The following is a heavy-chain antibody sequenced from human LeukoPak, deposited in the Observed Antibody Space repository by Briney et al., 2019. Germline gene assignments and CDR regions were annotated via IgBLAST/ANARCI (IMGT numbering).Heavy chain of an antibody. Sequence: SETLSLTCTVSGGSISSYYWSWIRQPPGKGLEWIGYIYYSGSTNYNPSLKSRVTISVDTSKNQFSLKLSSVTAADTAVYYCARRYAFDIWGHGTMVTVPS. CDR3: ARRYAFDI. V-gene: IGHV4-59*08. CDR1: GGSISSYY. CDR2: IYYSGST. J-gene: IGHJ3*02.